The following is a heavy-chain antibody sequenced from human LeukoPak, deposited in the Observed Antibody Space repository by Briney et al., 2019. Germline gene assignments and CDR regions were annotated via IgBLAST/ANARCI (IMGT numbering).Heavy chain of an antibody. D-gene: IGHD3-22*01. V-gene: IGHV1-18*01. Sequence: ASVKVSCKASGYTFTSYGISWVRQAHGQGLEWMGWISAYNGNTNYAQKLQGRVTMTTDTSTSTAYMELRSLRSDDTAVYYCARAAYYYDSSPNWFDPWGQGTLVTVSS. CDR2: ISAYNGNT. CDR1: GYTFTSYG. J-gene: IGHJ5*02. CDR3: ARAAYYYDSSPNWFDP.